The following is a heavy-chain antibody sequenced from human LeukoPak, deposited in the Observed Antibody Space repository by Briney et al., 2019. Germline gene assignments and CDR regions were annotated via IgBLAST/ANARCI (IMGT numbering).Heavy chain of an antibody. CDR2: MNPNSGNT. Sequence: ASVKVSCKASGYTFTSYDSNWVRQATGQGLEWMGWMNPNSGNTGYAQKFQGRVTMTRDTSISTAYMELSSLRSEDTAVYYCARTCSGTSCSDFDYWGQGTLVTVSS. CDR1: GYTFTSYD. V-gene: IGHV1-8*01. D-gene: IGHD2-2*01. CDR3: ARTCSGTSCSDFDY. J-gene: IGHJ4*02.